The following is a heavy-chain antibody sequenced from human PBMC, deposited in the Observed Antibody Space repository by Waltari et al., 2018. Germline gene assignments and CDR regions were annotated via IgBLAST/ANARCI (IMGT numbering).Heavy chain of an antibody. Sequence: QLQLQESGPGLVKPSETLSLTCTVSGGSISSSSSYWGWIRQPPGKGLEWIGSIYYSGSTYYNPSLKSRVTISVDTSKNQFSLKLSSVTAADTAVYYCARLGALYGSGSYGPNFDYWGQGTLVTVSS. CDR2: IYYSGST. CDR3: ARLGALYGSGSYGPNFDY. CDR1: GGSISSSSSY. D-gene: IGHD3-10*01. V-gene: IGHV4-39*01. J-gene: IGHJ4*02.